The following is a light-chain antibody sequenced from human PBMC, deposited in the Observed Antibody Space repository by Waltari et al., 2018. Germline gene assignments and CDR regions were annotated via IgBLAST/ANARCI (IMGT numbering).Light chain of an antibody. CDR2: DVS. CDR1: SSDIGTYNY. J-gene: IGLJ1*01. CDR3: DSKSSSSPHV. Sequence: SDLTQHAYVSGYPGQSITISCTGNSSDIGTYNYVSCYQQHPGKAPKLMIYDVSSRPSGVSNRFSVSKSGNTASLTISGLQAEDEADYYCDSKSSSSPHVFGTGTKVTVL. V-gene: IGLV2-14*03.